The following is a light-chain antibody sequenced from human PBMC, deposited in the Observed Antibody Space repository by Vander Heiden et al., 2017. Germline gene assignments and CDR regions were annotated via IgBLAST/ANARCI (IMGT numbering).Light chain of an antibody. CDR3: YSTDSGGYQRV. CDR2: EDN. V-gene: IGLV3-10*01. Sequence: SYELTQPPSVPVSPGQTARITCSGDALPKKYAFWYQQQSGQAPVLVIYEDNKRPSGIPERFSGSSSGTMATLTISGAQAEDEADYYCYSTDSGGYQRVFGGGTKLTVL. J-gene: IGLJ3*02. CDR1: ALPKKY.